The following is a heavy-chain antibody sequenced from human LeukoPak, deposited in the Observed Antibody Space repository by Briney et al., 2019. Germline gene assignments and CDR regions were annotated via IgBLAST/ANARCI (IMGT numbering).Heavy chain of an antibody. V-gene: IGHV4-34*01. Sequence: SETLSLTCAVYGGSFSGYYWSWIRQPPGKGLEWIGEINHSGSTNYNPSLKSRVTISVDTSKNQFSLKLSSVTAADTAVYYCARGASRGATTYFDYWGQGTLVTVSS. CDR3: ARGASRGATTYFDY. CDR2: INHSGST. J-gene: IGHJ4*02. CDR1: GGSFSGYY. D-gene: IGHD1-26*01.